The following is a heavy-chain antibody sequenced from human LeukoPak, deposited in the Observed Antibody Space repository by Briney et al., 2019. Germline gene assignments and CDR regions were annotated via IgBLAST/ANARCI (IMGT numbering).Heavy chain of an antibody. CDR3: ARHPYCGGDCYPPLWD. CDR1: GYSFTSYW. D-gene: IGHD2-21*02. J-gene: IGHJ4*02. CDR2: IYPGDSDT. Sequence: GESLRISCKGSGYSFTSYWIGWVRQMPGKGLGWMGIIYPGDSDTRYSPSFQGQVTISADKSISTAYLQWSSLKASDTAMYYCARHPYCGGDCYPPLWDWGQGTLVTVSS. V-gene: IGHV5-51*01.